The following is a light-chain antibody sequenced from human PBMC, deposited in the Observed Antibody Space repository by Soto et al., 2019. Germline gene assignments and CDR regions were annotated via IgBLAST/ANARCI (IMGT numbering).Light chain of an antibody. J-gene: IGLJ1*01. Sequence: HSVLTQPASVSGSPGQSITISCTGTSSDVGAYNFVSWYQQSPGKAPKLMIYEVTNRPSGVSARFSASKSGNTASLTISGLQGEDEADYYCSAYTVSRTYVFGTGTKVTVL. CDR2: EVT. CDR1: SSDVGAYNF. V-gene: IGLV2-14*01. CDR3: SAYTVSRTYV.